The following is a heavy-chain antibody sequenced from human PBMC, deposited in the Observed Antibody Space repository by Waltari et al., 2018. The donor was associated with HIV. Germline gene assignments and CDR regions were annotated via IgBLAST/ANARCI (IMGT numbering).Heavy chain of an antibody. D-gene: IGHD2-15*01. CDR1: AASVTSGDHY. CDR3: AREVYCSGASCSTHYFFDF. Sequence: QVQLQESGPRLVKPSQTLSVTCTVSAASVTSGDHYWPWLRQAPGGGLEWIGYIYSTGSTYYSPSLKSRLSMSLDKSKNQFSLRLTSVTAADTAIYYCAREVYCSGASCSTHYFFDFWGQGILVPVSS. V-gene: IGHV4-30-4*08. J-gene: IGHJ4*02. CDR2: IYSTGST.